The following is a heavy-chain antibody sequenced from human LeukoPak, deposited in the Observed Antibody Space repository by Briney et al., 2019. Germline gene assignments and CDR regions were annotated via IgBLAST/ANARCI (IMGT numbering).Heavy chain of an antibody. CDR1: GGSISSYY. D-gene: IGHD2-2*02. Sequence: PSETLSLTCTVSGGSISSYYWSWIRRPPGKGLEWIGYIHYSGSTNYNPSLKSRVTISVDTSKNQFSLKLSSVTAADTAVYYCATYCSSTSCYNHAFDIWGQGTMVTVSS. V-gene: IGHV4-59*08. CDR2: IHYSGST. CDR3: ATYCSSTSCYNHAFDI. J-gene: IGHJ3*02.